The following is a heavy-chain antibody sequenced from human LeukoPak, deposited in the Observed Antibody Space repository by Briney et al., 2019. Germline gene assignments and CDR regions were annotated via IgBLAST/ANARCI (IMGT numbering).Heavy chain of an antibody. CDR1: GFTFSSHT. CDR2: IHSSSTYI. Sequence: GGSLRLSCADSGFTFSSHTMNWVRQAPGKGLEWVSSIHSSSTYIYYADSVKGRFTISRDNSKNTLYLQMNSLRAEDTAVYYCARPGIAAAGSRRLYYYYYMDVWGKGTTVTVSS. D-gene: IGHD6-13*01. V-gene: IGHV3-21*04. J-gene: IGHJ6*03. CDR3: ARPGIAAAGSRRLYYYYYMDV.